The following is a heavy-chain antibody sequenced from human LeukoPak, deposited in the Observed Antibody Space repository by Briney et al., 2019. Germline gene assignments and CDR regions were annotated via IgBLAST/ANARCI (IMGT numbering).Heavy chain of an antibody. J-gene: IGHJ5*02. CDR3: VRATKMTSGSGVDP. CDR2: ISFDGRNE. Sequence: GGSLRLSCAASGFTFSLYTMHWVRQAPGKGLEWVAVISFDGRNENYADSVRGRFTISRDNSKSTLDLQMNSLRAEATAVYSCVRATKMTSGSGVDPWGQGTLVTVSS. D-gene: IGHD1-26*01. CDR1: GFTFSLYT. V-gene: IGHV3-30*04.